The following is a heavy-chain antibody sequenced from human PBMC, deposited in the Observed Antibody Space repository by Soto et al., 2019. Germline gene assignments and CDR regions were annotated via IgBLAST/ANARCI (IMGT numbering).Heavy chain of an antibody. D-gene: IGHD2-15*01. J-gene: IGHJ4*02. CDR2: IYWDDDK. CDR3: AHRPSYCSGGSCYSGFDY. CDR1: GFSLSTSGVG. Sequence: QITLKESGPPLVKPTQTLTLTCTFSGFSLSTSGVGVGWIRQPPGKALEWLALIYWDDDKRYSPSLKSRLTITKDTSKNQGVLTMTNMDPVDTATYYCAHRPSYCSGGSCYSGFDYGGQGTLVTVSS. V-gene: IGHV2-5*02.